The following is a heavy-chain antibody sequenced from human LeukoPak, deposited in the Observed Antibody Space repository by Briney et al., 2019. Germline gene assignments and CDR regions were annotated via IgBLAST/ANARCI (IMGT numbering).Heavy chain of an antibody. CDR1: GYTFTSYD. J-gene: IGHJ4*02. Sequence: GASVKVPCKASGYTFTSYDINWVRQATGQGLEWMGWMNPNSGNTGYAQKFQGRVTMTRNTSISTAYMELSSLRSEDTAVYYCARGRDDYGDYETIDYGGQGTLVTVSS. CDR3: ARGRDDYGDYETIDY. D-gene: IGHD4-17*01. V-gene: IGHV1-8*01. CDR2: MNPNSGNT.